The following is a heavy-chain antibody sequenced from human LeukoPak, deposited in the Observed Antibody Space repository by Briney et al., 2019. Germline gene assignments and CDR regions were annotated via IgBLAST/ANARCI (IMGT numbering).Heavy chain of an antibody. CDR2: ISAYNGNT. Sequence: ASVKVSCKASGYTFTSYGISWVRQAPGQGLEWMGWISAYNGNTNYAQKLQGRVTMTTDTSTSTAYMELRSLRSDDTAVYYCARDAYYDFWSGYQSATYARGYDFWSGYQSATYYYGMDVWGQGTTVTVSS. J-gene: IGHJ6*02. CDR1: GYTFTSYG. V-gene: IGHV1-18*01. D-gene: IGHD3-3*01. CDR3: ARDAYYDFWSGYQSATYARGYDFWSGYQSATYYYGMDV.